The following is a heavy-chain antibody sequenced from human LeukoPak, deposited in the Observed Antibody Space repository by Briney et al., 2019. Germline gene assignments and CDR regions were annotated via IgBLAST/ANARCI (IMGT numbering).Heavy chain of an antibody. CDR3: ARRGITYSSSFFHS. Sequence: SETLSLTCTVSGGSISGGKDFWAWIRQPPGKGLEWIGSIYYSGSTYYNPSLKSRATISVDTSKSEFSLNLHSVTAADTAVYFCARRGITYSSSFFHSWGQGTLVTVSS. V-gene: IGHV4-39*01. CDR2: IYYSGST. D-gene: IGHD6-13*01. CDR1: GGSISGGKDF. J-gene: IGHJ4*02.